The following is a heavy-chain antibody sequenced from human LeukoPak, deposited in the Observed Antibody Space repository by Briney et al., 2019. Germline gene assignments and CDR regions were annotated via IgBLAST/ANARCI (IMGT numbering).Heavy chain of an antibody. D-gene: IGHD6-13*01. CDR1: GGSINGYF. Sequence: KPSETLSLTCTVSGGSINGYFWTWIRQPAGKGLEWIGRIYSSGTNNYNPSLKSRVTMSLDTSKNHFSLNLTSVTAADTAVYYCARQGGAAGTGNDAFDIWGQGTMVTVSS. CDR3: ARQGGAAGTGNDAFDI. J-gene: IGHJ3*02. CDR2: IYSSGTN. V-gene: IGHV4-4*07.